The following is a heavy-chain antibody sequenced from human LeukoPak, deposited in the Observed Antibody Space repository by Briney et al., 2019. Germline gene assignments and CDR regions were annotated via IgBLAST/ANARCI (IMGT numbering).Heavy chain of an antibody. CDR3: ARLTPAQGRYVSY. CDR1: GGSISSGGYY. CDR2: IFYSGST. J-gene: IGHJ4*02. Sequence: PSETLSLTCTVSGGSISSGGYYWSWIRQHPGKGLEWIGYIFYSGSTYYNPSLNSRVTISVDTSKNQFSLKLSSVTAADTAVYYCARLTPAQGRYVSYWGQGTLVTVSS. D-gene: IGHD6-19*01. V-gene: IGHV4-31*03.